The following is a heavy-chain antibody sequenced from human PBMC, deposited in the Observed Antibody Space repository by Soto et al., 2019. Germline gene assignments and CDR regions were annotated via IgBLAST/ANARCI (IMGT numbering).Heavy chain of an antibody. CDR1: GDSFNNSG. Sequence: ASVKVSCKASGDSFNNSGISWVRQDNGQGLEWLGWINGGNGNTNYSQKFQGRVTFTRDTSASTAYMELSSLRSEDTAVYYCARVELLWFGELFTYGMDVWGQGTTVTVSS. CDR2: INGGNGNT. J-gene: IGHJ6*02. CDR3: ARVELLWFGELFTYGMDV. V-gene: IGHV1-3*01. D-gene: IGHD3-10*01.